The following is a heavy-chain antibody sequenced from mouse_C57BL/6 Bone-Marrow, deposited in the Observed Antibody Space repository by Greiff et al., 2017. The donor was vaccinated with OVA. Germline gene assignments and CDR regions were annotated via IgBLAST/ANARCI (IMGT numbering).Heavy chain of an antibody. CDR1: GFTFTDYY. D-gene: IGHD1-1*01. V-gene: IGHV7-3*01. CDR2: IRSKANGYTT. CDR3: ARYMDGSINYFDY. J-gene: IGHJ2*01. Sequence: EVKLMESGGGLVQPGGSLSLSCAASGFTFTDYYMSWVRQPPGKALEWLGFIRSKANGYTTEYSASVKGRFTISRDNSQSILYLQMNALRAEDSATYYCARYMDGSINYFDYWGQGTTLTVSS.